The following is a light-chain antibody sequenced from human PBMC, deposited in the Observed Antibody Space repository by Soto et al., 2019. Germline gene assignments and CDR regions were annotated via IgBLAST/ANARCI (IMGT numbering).Light chain of an antibody. CDR3: QQYNNWPRT. J-gene: IGKJ1*01. V-gene: IGKV3-15*01. CDR2: GAA. CDR1: QSVSSD. Sequence: EIVMTQSPATLSVSPGERATLSCRASQSVSSDLAWYHQKPGQAPRLLIYGAATRATGIPARCSGSGSGTEFTLTINSLQSEDFAVYYCQQYNNWPRTFGQGTKVDIK.